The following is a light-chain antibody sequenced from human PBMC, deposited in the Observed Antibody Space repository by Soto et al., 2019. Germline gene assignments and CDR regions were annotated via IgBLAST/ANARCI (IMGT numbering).Light chain of an antibody. J-gene: IGKJ5*01. CDR1: QSFRGL. CDR3: QQRHMWPIT. CDR2: DAY. V-gene: IGKV3-11*01. Sequence: EVVFTQSPVTLSLSPVERSTLSCMASQSFRGLLAWYQQKPGQAPRLLIYDAYNRATGIPPRFSGSGSGTDFTLTISSLEPEDSAVYYCQQRHMWPITFGQGTRLEIK.